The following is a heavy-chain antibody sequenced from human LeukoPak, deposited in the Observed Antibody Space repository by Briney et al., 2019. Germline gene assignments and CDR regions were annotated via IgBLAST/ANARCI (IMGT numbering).Heavy chain of an antibody. Sequence: ASVKVSCKASGYTFTSYGIGWVRQAPGQGLEWMGWISAYNGNTNYAQKLQGRVTMTTDTSTSTAYMELRSLRSDDTAVYYCAREAPQYSSSWEYGMDVWGKGTTVTVSS. V-gene: IGHV1-18*04. CDR3: AREAPQYSSSWEYGMDV. J-gene: IGHJ6*04. CDR2: ISAYNGNT. D-gene: IGHD6-13*01. CDR1: GYTFTSYG.